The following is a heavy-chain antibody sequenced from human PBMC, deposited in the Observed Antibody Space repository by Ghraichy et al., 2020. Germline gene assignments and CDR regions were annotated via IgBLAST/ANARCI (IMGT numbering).Heavy chain of an antibody. Sequence: GGSLRLSCAASGITFSTYAMSWVRQAPGKGLEWVSAIGGSDGNTYYADSVKGRFTISRDNSKNTLYLHMNSVRVEDTAIYYCAKVPYSRGWAPYFDYWGQGALVTVAS. J-gene: IGHJ4*02. CDR3: AKVPYSRGWAPYFDY. CDR2: IGGSDGNT. D-gene: IGHD6-19*01. V-gene: IGHV3-23*01. CDR1: GITFSTYA.